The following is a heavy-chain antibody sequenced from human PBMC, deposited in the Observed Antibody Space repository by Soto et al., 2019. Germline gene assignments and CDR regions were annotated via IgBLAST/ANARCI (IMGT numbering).Heavy chain of an antibody. CDR3: AIDERITMVRGVGDY. J-gene: IGHJ4*02. CDR2: ISYDGSNK. Sequence: QVQLVESGGGVVQPGRSLRLSCAASGCTFSSYAMHWVRQAPGKGLEWVAVISYDGSNKYYADSVKGRFTISRDNSKNTLYLHMNSLRSEDTAVYYCAIDERITMVRGVGDYWGQVTLVTVSS. D-gene: IGHD3-10*01. CDR1: GCTFSSYA. V-gene: IGHV3-30-3*01.